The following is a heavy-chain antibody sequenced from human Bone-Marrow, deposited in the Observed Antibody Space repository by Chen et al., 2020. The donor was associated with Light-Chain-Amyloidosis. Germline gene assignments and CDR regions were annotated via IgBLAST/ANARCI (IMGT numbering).Heavy chain of an antibody. D-gene: IGHD3-10*01. J-gene: IGHJ3*02. Sequence: QVQLVESGGGVVQPGTSLRLSCAASGFTFSRHSMHWVRQAPGKGLEWVAAISYHGNNKYYADSVKGRFTISRDNGKNSLYLQMNNLRAEDTAVYYCARVGDGSNRSEALEIWGQGTMVTVSS. CDR2: ISYHGNNK. V-gene: IGHV3-30-3*01. CDR3: ARVGDGSNRSEALEI. CDR1: GFTFSRHS.